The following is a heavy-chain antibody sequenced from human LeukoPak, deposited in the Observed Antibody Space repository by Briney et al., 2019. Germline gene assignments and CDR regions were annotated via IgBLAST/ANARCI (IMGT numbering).Heavy chain of an antibody. V-gene: IGHV3-11*01. D-gene: IGHD3-22*01. J-gene: IGHJ3*02. CDR1: GFTFSDYY. CDR3: ARDAYYYDSSSYYRNAFGI. CDR2: IYGIDSTI. Sequence: GGSLRLSCAASGFTFSDYYMSWIRQAPGKGLEWLSYIYGIDSTISYAASVKGRFTISRDNAKNSLYLQMNSLRAEDTAVYYCARDAYYYDSSSYYRNAFGIWGQGTVVTVSS.